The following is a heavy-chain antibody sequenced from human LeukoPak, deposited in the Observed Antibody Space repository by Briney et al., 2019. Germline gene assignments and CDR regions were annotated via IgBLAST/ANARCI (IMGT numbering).Heavy chain of an antibody. Sequence: GGSLRLSCAASGFTFSSYDMHWVRQAPGKGLEWVAFIQYDGSNKYYADSVKGRFTISRDNSKNTLYLQMNSLRAEDTAVYYCAKVGDYNSSSGTFDIWGQGTMVTVSS. J-gene: IGHJ3*02. CDR2: IQYDGSNK. D-gene: IGHD6-6*01. V-gene: IGHV3-30*02. CDR1: GFTFSSYD. CDR3: AKVGDYNSSSGTFDI.